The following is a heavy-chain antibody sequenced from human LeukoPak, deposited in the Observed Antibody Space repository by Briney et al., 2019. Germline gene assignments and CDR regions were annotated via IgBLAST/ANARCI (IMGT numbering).Heavy chain of an antibody. V-gene: IGHV4-61*02. CDR3: ARDPSDSSGYYYVEDAFDI. CDR1: GGSISSGSYY. D-gene: IGHD3-22*01. Sequence: TLSLTCTASGGSISSGSYYWSWIRQPAGKGLEWIGRIYTSGSTNYNPSLKSRVTISVDTSKNQFSLKLSSVTAADTAVYYCARDPSDSSGYYYVEDAFDIWGQGTMVTVSS. CDR2: IYTSGST. J-gene: IGHJ3*02.